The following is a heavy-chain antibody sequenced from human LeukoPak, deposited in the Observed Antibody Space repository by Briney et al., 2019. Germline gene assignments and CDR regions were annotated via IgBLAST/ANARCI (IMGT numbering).Heavy chain of an antibody. D-gene: IGHD2/OR15-2a*01. J-gene: IGHJ5*02. Sequence: SETLSLTCAVYGGSFSEYYWSWIRQPPGKGLEWIGEINHSGSTNYNPSLKSRVPISLDTSKNQFSLKLSSVTAADTAVYYCARRITVFYWFDPWDQGTLVTVSS. V-gene: IGHV4-34*01. CDR1: GGSFSEYY. CDR2: INHSGST. CDR3: ARRITVFYWFDP.